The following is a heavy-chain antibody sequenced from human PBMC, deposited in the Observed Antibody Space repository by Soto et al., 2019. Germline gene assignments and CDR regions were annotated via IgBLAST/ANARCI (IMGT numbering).Heavy chain of an antibody. D-gene: IGHD3-16*01. CDR1: VLTFISYA. CDR2: VSGSGGTT. Sequence: GWSLRLSCASSVLTFISYAMSWVRQAPGKGLEWVSAVSGSGGTTYYADSVKGRFTISRDNSKNTLYLQMNSLRAEDTAVYYCAKDGGSDAFDIWGQGTMVTVSS. CDR3: AKDGGSDAFDI. J-gene: IGHJ3*02. V-gene: IGHV3-23*01.